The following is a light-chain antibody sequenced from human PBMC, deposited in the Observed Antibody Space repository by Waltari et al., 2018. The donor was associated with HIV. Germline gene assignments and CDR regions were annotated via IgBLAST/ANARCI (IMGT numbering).Light chain of an antibody. CDR3: QQYYSTPWT. Sequence: DTVMTQYPDSLAVSLGERGTSNWKSIQSVLSRSNNKEYLAWYQQKPGQPPELLIYWASSRVSGVPDRFSGSGSGTDFTLTISRLQAEDVAVYYCQQYYSTPWTFGQGTRVEIK. V-gene: IGKV4-1*01. CDR2: WAS. CDR1: QSVLSRSNNKEY. J-gene: IGKJ1*01.